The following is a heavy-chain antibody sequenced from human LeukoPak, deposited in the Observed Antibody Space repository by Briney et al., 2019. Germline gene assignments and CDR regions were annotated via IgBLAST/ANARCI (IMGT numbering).Heavy chain of an antibody. Sequence: GGSLRLSCTGSGFTFSSYWMSWVRQAPGKGLEWVANIRQDGDLKHYVDSVRGRFTNSRDNAKNSLYLQMNSLRAEDTAVYYCARDLRDYYDSSGYYYVSDSGAALDYWGQGTLVTVSS. CDR2: IRQDGDLK. D-gene: IGHD3-22*01. J-gene: IGHJ4*02. CDR3: ARDLRDYYDSSGYYYVSDSGAALDY. CDR1: GFTFSSYW. V-gene: IGHV3-7*01.